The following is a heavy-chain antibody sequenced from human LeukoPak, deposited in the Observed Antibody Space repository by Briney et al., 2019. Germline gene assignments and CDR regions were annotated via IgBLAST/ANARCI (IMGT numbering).Heavy chain of an antibody. CDR2: ISSSSSYI. Sequence: GGSLRLSCAASGFTFSSYSMNWVRQAPGKGLEWVSSISSSSSYIYYADSVKGRFTISRDNAKNSLYLQMNSLRAEDTAVYYCARDSSSWYVDAFDIWGQGTMVTVSS. D-gene: IGHD6-13*01. CDR1: GFTFSSYS. CDR3: ARDSSSWYVDAFDI. J-gene: IGHJ3*02. V-gene: IGHV3-21*01.